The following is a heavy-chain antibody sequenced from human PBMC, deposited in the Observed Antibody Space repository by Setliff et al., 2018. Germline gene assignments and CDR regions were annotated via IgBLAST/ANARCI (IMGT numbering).Heavy chain of an antibody. J-gene: IGHJ6*03. Sequence: GASVKVSCKTSGYTFTTYAISWMRQAPGQGLEWMGWINTNTGNPSYAQDFTGRFVFSLDTSVSTAYLRISSLKAEDTAVYYCARASRFGTIVYKGYYYMDVWGKGTTVTVSS. D-gene: IGHD3-10*01. CDR2: INTNTGNP. V-gene: IGHV7-4-1*02. CDR3: ARASRFGTIVYKGYYYMDV. CDR1: GYTFTTYA.